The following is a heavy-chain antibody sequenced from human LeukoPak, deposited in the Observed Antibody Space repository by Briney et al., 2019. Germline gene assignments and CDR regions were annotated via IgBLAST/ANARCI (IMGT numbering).Heavy chain of an antibody. D-gene: IGHD3-3*01. Sequence: GGSLRLSCAASGFTFGTFAFSWVRQTPGKGLEWVSSITGDDSTYYADSVKGRFTISRDTSSNTLYLQMNSLRAEDTALYYCAKGHYDFRDYWGQGTLVTVSS. V-gene: IGHV3-23*01. CDR3: AKGHYDFRDY. CDR1: GFTFGTFA. CDR2: ITGDDST. J-gene: IGHJ4*02.